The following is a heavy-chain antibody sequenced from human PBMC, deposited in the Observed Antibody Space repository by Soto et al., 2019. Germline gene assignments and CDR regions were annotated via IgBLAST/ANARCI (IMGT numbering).Heavy chain of an antibody. CDR1: GFTFSSYG. J-gene: IGHJ6*02. Sequence: QVQLVESGGGVVQPGRSLRLSCAASGFTFSSYGVHWVRQAPGKGLEWVAFISNDGSKKYYVDSVKGRFTISRDNSKNTLYLEMNSLRGEDTAVYYCAKDLIATVLAVISGYYHGLDVWGQGTAVTVSS. V-gene: IGHV3-30*18. D-gene: IGHD2-21*01. CDR3: AKDLIATVLAVISGYYHGLDV. CDR2: ISNDGSKK.